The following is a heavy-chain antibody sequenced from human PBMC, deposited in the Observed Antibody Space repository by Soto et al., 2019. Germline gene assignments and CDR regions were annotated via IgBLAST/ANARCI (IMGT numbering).Heavy chain of an antibody. V-gene: IGHV4-59*08. J-gene: IGHJ2*01. Sequence: QVQLQESGPGLVKPSETLSLTCTVSGGSISSYYWSWIRQPPGKGLEWIGYIYYSGSTNYNPSLKRRVTISVDTAKNQFSRKLSSVTAADTAVDYCARFNWYFDLWGRGTLVTVSS. CDR1: GGSISSYY. CDR2: IYYSGST. CDR3: ARFNWYFDL.